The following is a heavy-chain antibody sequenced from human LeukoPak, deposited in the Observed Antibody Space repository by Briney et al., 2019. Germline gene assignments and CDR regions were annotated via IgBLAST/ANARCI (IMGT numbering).Heavy chain of an antibody. CDR1: GYTFSSYD. Sequence: GASVKVSCKASGYTFSSYDINWVRQATGQGLEWMGWMNPNSGNTGYAQKFQGRVAITRNTSISTAYMELNSLRSEDTAVYYCARAASSGWCYFDYWGQGTLVTVSS. CDR3: ARAASSGWCYFDY. J-gene: IGHJ4*02. V-gene: IGHV1-8*03. CDR2: MNPNSGNT. D-gene: IGHD6-19*01.